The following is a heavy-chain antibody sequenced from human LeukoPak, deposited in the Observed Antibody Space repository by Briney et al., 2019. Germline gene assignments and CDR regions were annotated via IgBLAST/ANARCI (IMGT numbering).Heavy chain of an antibody. V-gene: IGHV1-18*01. D-gene: IGHD1-1*01. J-gene: IGHJ4*02. Sequence: ASVKVSCKASCCTFTSYDMNWVRQTPAQGLEWMGGISAYNGNTDFAQNLQGRVTMTTDTCTSTAHMELRSLRSDDTAVYYCARGSTTGTTTDYWGQGTLVTVSS. CDR3: ARGSTTGTTTDY. CDR2: ISAYNGNT. CDR1: CCTFTSYD.